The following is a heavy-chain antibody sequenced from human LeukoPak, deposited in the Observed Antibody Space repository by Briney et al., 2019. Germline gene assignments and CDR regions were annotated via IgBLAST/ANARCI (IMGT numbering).Heavy chain of an antibody. J-gene: IGHJ4*02. V-gene: IGHV3-33*01. CDR1: GFTFSSYG. CDR3: ASNSGSYLIDY. Sequence: GRSLRLSCAASGFTFSSYGMHWVRQAPGKGLEWVAVIWYDGSNKYYADSVKGRFTISRDNSKNTLYLQMNSLRAEDTAVYYCASNSGSYLIDYWGQGTLVTVSS. D-gene: IGHD1-26*01. CDR2: IWYDGSNK.